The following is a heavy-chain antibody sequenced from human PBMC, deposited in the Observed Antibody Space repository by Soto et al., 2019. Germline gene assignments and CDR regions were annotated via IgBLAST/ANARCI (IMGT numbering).Heavy chain of an antibody. Sequence: TLSLTCTVSGGSISSGGYYWSWIRQHPGKGLEWIGYIYYSGSTYYNPSLKSRVTISVDTSKNQFSLKLSSVTAADTAVYYCARDMGTAAGYYYGMDVWGQGTTVTVSS. CDR2: IYYSGST. J-gene: IGHJ6*02. V-gene: IGHV4-31*03. CDR3: ARDMGTAAGYYYGMDV. CDR1: GGSISSGGYY. D-gene: IGHD6-13*01.